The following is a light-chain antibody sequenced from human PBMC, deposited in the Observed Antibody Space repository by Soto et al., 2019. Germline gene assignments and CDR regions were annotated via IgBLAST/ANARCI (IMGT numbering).Light chain of an antibody. V-gene: IGLV2-14*02. J-gene: IGLJ1*01. CDR3: SSYASSTAYV. Sequence: QSALTQPASVSGSPGQSITISCAGTSSDVGSSNLVSWYLHHPGKVPKLIIFEGIKRPSDISSRFSGSKSGNTASLTISGLQAEDEADYYCSSYASSTAYVFGTGTKVTVL. CDR2: EGI. CDR1: SSDVGSSNL.